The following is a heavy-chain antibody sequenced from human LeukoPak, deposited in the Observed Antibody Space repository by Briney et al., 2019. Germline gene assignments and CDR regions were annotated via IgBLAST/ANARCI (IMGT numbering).Heavy chain of an antibody. D-gene: IGHD2-2*01. J-gene: IGHJ6*02. CDR1: GFTFSSYA. Sequence: GGSLRLSCAASGFTFSSYAMSWVRQASGKGLEWVSAISGSGGRTYYADSVKGRFTISRDNSKNTLYLQMNSLRAEDTAVYYCAKEIVVVPAAKAIGYYCYGMDVWGQGTTVTVSS. V-gene: IGHV3-23*01. CDR2: ISGSGGRT. CDR3: AKEIVVVPAAKAIGYYCYGMDV.